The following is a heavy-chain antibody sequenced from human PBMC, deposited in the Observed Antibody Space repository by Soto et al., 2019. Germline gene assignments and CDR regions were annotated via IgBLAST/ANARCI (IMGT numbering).Heavy chain of an antibody. V-gene: IGHV3-53*01. D-gene: IGHD4-4*01. CDR3: AREYSTVTKRGDYYYYYGMDV. Sequence: GGSLRLSCAASGFTVSSNYMSWVRQAPGKGLEWVSVIYSGGSTYYADSVKGRFTISRDNSKNTLYLQMNSLRAEDTAVYYCAREYSTVTKRGDYYYYYGMDVWGQGTTVTVSS. CDR1: GFTVSSNY. J-gene: IGHJ6*02. CDR2: IYSGGST.